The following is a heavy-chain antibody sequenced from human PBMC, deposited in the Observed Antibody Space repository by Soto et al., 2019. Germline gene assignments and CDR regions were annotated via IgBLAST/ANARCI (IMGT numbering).Heavy chain of an antibody. D-gene: IGHD3-22*01. J-gene: IGHJ6*02. V-gene: IGHV1-3*01. CDR1: GYTFTNYA. Sequence: ASVKVSCKASGYTFTNYAMHWVRQAPGQRLEWMGWINAGNGNTKYSQKFQGRVTITADKSTSTAYMELNSLRAEDTAVYYCARVVDYYDPYYYYGMDVWGQGTTVTVSS. CDR3: ARVVDYYDPYYYYGMDV. CDR2: INAGNGNT.